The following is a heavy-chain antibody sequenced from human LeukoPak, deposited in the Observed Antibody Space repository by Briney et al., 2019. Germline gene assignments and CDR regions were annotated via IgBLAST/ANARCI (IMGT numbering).Heavy chain of an antibody. Sequence: SETLSLTCAVYGGSFSGYYWSWIRQPPGKGLEWIGEINHSGSTNYNPSLKSRVTISVDTSKNQFSLKLSSVTAADTAVYYCARAWSCSGGSCYGVLGYWGQGTPVTVSS. D-gene: IGHD2-15*01. CDR3: ARAWSCSGGSCYGVLGY. CDR2: INHSGST. J-gene: IGHJ4*02. CDR1: GGSFSGYY. V-gene: IGHV4-34*01.